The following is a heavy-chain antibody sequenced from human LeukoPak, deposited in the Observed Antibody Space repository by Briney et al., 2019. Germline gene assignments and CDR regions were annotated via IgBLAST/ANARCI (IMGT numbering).Heavy chain of an antibody. CDR3: TREKSSMSVRVMASFDD. CDR2: IIPFFGTA. Sequence: SVKVSCKASGCTFSSYGISWVRQAPGQGLEWMGRIIPFFGTANYAQQFQGRVTITTDESTSTAYIELSRLRSEDTAVYYCTREKSSMSVRVMASFDDWGQGTLVTVSS. J-gene: IGHJ4*02. D-gene: IGHD2-8*01. V-gene: IGHV1-69*05. CDR1: GCTFSSYG.